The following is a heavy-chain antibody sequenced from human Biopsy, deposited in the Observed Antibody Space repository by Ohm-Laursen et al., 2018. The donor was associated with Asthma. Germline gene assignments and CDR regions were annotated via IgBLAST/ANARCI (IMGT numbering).Heavy chain of an antibody. CDR3: ARVVSYGDIYFGIDV. Sequence: SETLSLTCEVSGGYTGSSDHHWAWIRQAPGKGLEWIGFVFWSGSTHYSRSLERRVSISIDTATNEFSMKLWSVTPADTAVYFCARVVSYGDIYFGIDVWGPGTTVSVS. V-gene: IGHV4-30-4*01. CDR2: VFWSGST. D-gene: IGHD4-17*01. J-gene: IGHJ6*02. CDR1: GGYTGSSDHH.